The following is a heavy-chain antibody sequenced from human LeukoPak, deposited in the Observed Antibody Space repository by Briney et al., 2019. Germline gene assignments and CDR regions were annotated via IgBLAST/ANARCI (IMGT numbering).Heavy chain of an antibody. J-gene: IGHJ4*02. D-gene: IGHD1-26*01. CDR1: GFTFSNAW. CDR2: ISGSGGST. CDR3: AKGLVGATTLFDY. Sequence: PGGSLRLSCEVSGFTFSNAWMSWVRQAPGKGLEWVSAISGSGGSTYYADSVKGRFTISRDNSKNTLYLQMNSLRAEDTAVYYCAKGLVGATTLFDYWGQGTLVTVSS. V-gene: IGHV3-23*01.